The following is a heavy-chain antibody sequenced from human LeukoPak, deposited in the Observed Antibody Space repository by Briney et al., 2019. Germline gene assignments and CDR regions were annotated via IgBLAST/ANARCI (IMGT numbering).Heavy chain of an antibody. V-gene: IGHV3-66*01. CDR3: ARDPDY. CDR2: IYSGGST. Sequence: GRSLRLSCAASGFTFSSYGMHWVRQAPGKGLEWVSVIYSGGSTYYADSVKGRFTISRDNSKNTLYLQMNSLRAEDTAVYYCARDPDYWGQGTLVTVSS. CDR1: GFTFSSYG. J-gene: IGHJ4*02.